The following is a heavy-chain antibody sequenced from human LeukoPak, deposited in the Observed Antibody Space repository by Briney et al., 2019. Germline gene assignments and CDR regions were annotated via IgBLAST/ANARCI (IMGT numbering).Heavy chain of an antibody. V-gene: IGHV3-64*04. Sequence: GGSLRLSCSASEFTFSSYAMHWVRQAPGKGLEYVSSISSNGGSTYCADSLKGRFTISRDNSKNTLYLQMNSLRAEDTAVYYCASPSERGSGYEPHFDYWGQGTLVTVSS. CDR3: ASPSERGSGYEPHFDY. D-gene: IGHD5-12*01. J-gene: IGHJ4*02. CDR1: EFTFSSYA. CDR2: ISSNGGST.